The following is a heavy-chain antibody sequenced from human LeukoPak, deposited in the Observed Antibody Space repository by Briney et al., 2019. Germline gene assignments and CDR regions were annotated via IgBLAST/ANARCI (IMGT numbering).Heavy chain of an antibody. CDR3: TRSWIQLWTPDFDH. V-gene: IGHV1-2*06. CDR1: GYTFSGHY. Sequence: ASVKVSCKASGYTFSGHYLHWVRQAPGQGLEWMGRINPNSGGTEYAQKFQNRVTMTSDTSVSTAYMELNGLRSDDTAIYYCTRSWIQLWTPDFDHWGQGTLVTVSS. D-gene: IGHD5-18*01. CDR2: INPNSGGT. J-gene: IGHJ4*02.